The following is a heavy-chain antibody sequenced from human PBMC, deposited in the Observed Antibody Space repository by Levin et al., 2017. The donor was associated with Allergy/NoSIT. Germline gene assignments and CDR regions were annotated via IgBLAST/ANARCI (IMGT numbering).Heavy chain of an antibody. J-gene: IGHJ6*03. CDR3: ARGLVVYALHYYYYMDV. CDR2: MNPNSGNT. CDR1: GYTFTSYD. D-gene: IGHD2-8*02. V-gene: IGHV1-8*01. Sequence: ASVKVSCKASGYTFTSYDINWVRQATGQGLEWMGWMNPNSGNTGYAQKFQGRVTMTRNTSISTAYMELSSLRSEDTAVYYCARGLVVYALHYYYYMDVWGKGTTVTVSS.